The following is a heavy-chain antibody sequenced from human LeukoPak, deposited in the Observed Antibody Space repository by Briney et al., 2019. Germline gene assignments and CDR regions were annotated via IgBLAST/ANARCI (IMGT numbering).Heavy chain of an antibody. J-gene: IGHJ4*02. D-gene: IGHD6-6*01. CDR2: IKQDGSEK. V-gene: IGHV3-7*01. Sequence: XXXRQXPGKGLEWEANIKQDGSEKYYVDSVKGRFTISRDNAKNSLYLQMNSLRAEDTAVYYCARDRLAPFDYWGQGTLVTVSS. CDR3: ARDRLAPFDY.